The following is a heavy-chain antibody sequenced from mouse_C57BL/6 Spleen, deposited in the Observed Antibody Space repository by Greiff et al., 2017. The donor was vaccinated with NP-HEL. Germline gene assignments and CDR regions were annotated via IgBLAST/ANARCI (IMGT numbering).Heavy chain of an antibody. D-gene: IGHD2-3*01. CDR2: ISYDGSN. CDR3: ARDGNGYSHWYFDV. CDR1: GYSITSGYY. J-gene: IGHJ1*03. V-gene: IGHV3-6*01. Sequence: EVKLLESGPGLVKPSQSLSLTCSVTGYSITSGYYWNWIRQFPGNKLEWMGYISYDGSNNYNPSLKNRISITRDTSKNQFFLKLNSVTTEDTATYYCARDGNGYSHWYFDVWGTGTTVTVSS.